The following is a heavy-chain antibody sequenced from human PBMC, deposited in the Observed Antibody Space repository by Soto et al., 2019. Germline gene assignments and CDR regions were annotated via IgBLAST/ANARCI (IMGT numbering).Heavy chain of an antibody. V-gene: IGHV3-30-3*01. D-gene: IGHD5-18*01. CDR3: VRPLSGYSYGYYFDY. CDR1: GFTFSSYA. Sequence: GGSLRLSCAASGFTFSSYAMHWVRQAPGKGLEWVAVISYDGSNKYYADSVKGRFTISRDNSKNTLYLQMNSLRAEDTAVYYCVRPLSGYSYGYYFDYWGQGTLVTVSS. CDR2: ISYDGSNK. J-gene: IGHJ4*02.